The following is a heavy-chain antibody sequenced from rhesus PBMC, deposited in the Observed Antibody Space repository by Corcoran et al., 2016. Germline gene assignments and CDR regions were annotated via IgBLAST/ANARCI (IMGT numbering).Heavy chain of an antibody. CDR2: ISSVISSI. D-gene: IGHD4-23*01. Sequence: EVQLVESGGGLVQPGGSLRLSCAASGFTFSDYYMSWVRQAPGKGLEWVSSISSVISSIYYADSVKGRFTISRDNAKNSLSLQMNSLKTEDTAVYYCTPGIQYEGDAFDFWGQGLRVTVSS. CDR3: TPGIQYEGDAFDF. CDR1: GFTFSDYY. V-gene: IGHV3S16*01. J-gene: IGHJ3*01.